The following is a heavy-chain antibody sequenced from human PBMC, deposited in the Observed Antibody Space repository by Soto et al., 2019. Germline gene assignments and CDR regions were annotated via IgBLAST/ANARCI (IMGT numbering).Heavy chain of an antibody. D-gene: IGHD2-8*02. Sequence: QVQLVQSGAEVKMPGSSVKVSCKASGVTCSTNPISWVLQAPGQGLEWMGGTSPIVGSGSSSQTFHGRLTVTADKSTTTAYMELSNLTSGDTAVYYSARRQSGVVHRSFASWGQGPLVTVSS. V-gene: IGHV1-69*06. CDR1: GVTCSTNP. CDR3: ARRQSGVVHRSFAS. J-gene: IGHJ4*02. CDR2: TSPIVGSG.